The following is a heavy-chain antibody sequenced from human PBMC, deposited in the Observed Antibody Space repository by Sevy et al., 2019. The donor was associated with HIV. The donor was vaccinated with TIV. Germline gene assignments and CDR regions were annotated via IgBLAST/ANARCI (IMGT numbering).Heavy chain of an antibody. CDR3: ARDFTTRPRVLDY. V-gene: IGHV4-59*12. Sequence: TLSLTCSVSGGSISSYFWTWVRQSPGKGLEWIGNIYFTGNTDYSPSLKSRVTLSLDTSKSQFSLTLKSVTAADTAIYFCARDFTTRPRVLDYWGQGTLVTVSS. D-gene: IGHD1-1*01. CDR1: GGSISSYF. J-gene: IGHJ4*02. CDR2: IYFTGNT.